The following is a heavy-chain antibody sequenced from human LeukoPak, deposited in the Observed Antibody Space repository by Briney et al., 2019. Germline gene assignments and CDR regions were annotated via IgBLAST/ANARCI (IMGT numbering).Heavy chain of an antibody. D-gene: IGHD3-22*01. CDR3: ARVLGYYYDSSGSWAFDI. CDR1: GGSISSGAYY. CDR2: IYYSGST. V-gene: IGHV4-30-4*08. J-gene: IGHJ3*02. Sequence: SQTLSLTCTVSGGSISSGAYYWSWIRQHPGKGLEWIGYIYYSGSTYYNPSLKSRVTISVDTSKNQFSLKLSSVTAADTAVYYCARVLGYYYDSSGSWAFDIWGQGTMVTVSS.